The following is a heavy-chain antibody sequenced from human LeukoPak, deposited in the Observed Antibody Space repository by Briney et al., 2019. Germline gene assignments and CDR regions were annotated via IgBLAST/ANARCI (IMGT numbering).Heavy chain of an antibody. J-gene: IGHJ6*02. Sequence: APVKVSCKASGYTFTSYGISWVRQAPGQGLEWMGWISAYNGNTNYAQKLQGRVTMTTDTSTSTAYMELRSLRSDDTAVYYCARVTVRGSSWEFYYYYGMDVWGQGTTVTVSS. CDR2: ISAYNGNT. CDR3: ARVTVRGSSWEFYYYYGMDV. CDR1: GYTFTSYG. V-gene: IGHV1-18*01. D-gene: IGHD3-10*01.